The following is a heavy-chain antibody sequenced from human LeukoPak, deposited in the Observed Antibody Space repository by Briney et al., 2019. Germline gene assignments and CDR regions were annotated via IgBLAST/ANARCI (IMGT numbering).Heavy chain of an antibody. CDR3: ARFRRGGLAAMFDY. V-gene: IGHV4-59*01. Sequence: SETLSLTCTVSGDSISSYYWSWIRQPPGKGLEWIGYIYYSGSSNYNPSLKSRVTISVDTSKNNFSLKLSPVTAADTAVYYCARFRRGGLAAMFDYWGQGTLVTVSS. CDR1: GDSISSYY. D-gene: IGHD2-2*01. CDR2: IYYSGSS. J-gene: IGHJ4*02.